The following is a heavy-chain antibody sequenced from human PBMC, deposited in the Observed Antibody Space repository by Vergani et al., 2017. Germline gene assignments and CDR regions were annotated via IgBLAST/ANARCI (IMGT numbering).Heavy chain of an antibody. J-gene: IGHJ4*02. Sequence: QVQLVESGGGVVQPVRSLRLSCSASGFTFSSYGLHWVRQAPGKGLEWVAVISYDGSNKYYADSVKGRFTISRDNSKNTLYLQMNSLRAEDTAVYYCAKDREQSGVFDYWGQGTLVTVSS. CDR3: AKDREQSGVFDY. CDR2: ISYDGSNK. D-gene: IGHD1-26*01. V-gene: IGHV3-30*18. CDR1: GFTFSSYG.